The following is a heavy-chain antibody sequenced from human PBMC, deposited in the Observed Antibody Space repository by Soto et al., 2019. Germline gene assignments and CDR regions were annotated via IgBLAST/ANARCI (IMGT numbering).Heavy chain of an antibody. CDR3: ALDTAVTIS. D-gene: IGHD3-10*01. CDR1: GFAFNSYW. J-gene: IGHJ5*02. V-gene: IGHV3-7*01. Sequence: EVQLVESGGGLVQPGGSLRLSCAASGFAFNSYWMSWVRQAPGKGLEGVANINQGGSEINYVDSVKGRFTISRDNAKNSLNLEMKTLRAEDTAVYYWALDTAVTISWGQGTLVTVSS. CDR2: INQGGSEI.